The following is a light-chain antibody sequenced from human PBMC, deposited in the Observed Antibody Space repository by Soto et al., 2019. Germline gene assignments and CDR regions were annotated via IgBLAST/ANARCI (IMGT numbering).Light chain of an antibody. CDR1: QNIFTY. Sequence: DIHMTQSPSTLSASVGDRVTISCRASQNIFTYLAWYQQKPGKAPKLLIYDASSLQSGVPSRFSGSGSGTQFTLTISSLQPDDFGTYYCQQYSRFSFTFGQGTRLEIK. J-gene: IGKJ5*01. CDR2: DAS. V-gene: IGKV1-5*01. CDR3: QQYSRFSFT.